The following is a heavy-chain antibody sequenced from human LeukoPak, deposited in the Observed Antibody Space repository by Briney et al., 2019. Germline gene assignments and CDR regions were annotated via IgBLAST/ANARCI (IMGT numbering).Heavy chain of an antibody. J-gene: IGHJ2*01. D-gene: IGHD3/OR15-3a*01. V-gene: IGHV3-7*01. Sequence: GGSLRLSCAASGFTFSRFWMSWVRQAPGRGLEWVASINQDESRKHYSDSVRGRFTISRDNTRNSLFLHMDSLSVDDTAIYYCAKLIRDVTIYDFWGRGALVTVSS. CDR1: GFTFSRFW. CDR2: INQDESRK. CDR3: AKLIRDVTIYDF.